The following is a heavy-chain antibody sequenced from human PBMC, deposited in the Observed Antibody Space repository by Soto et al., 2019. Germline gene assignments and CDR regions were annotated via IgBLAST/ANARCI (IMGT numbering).Heavy chain of an antibody. Sequence: GGSLRLSCAASGFAFSNYEMDWVRQAPGKGLEWVSYISLSGSTIYYADSVKGRFTISRDDAKNSLYLQMDSLRADDTAVYYCARESFSASPNFFDHWGQGTLVTVSS. J-gene: IGHJ4*02. CDR2: ISLSGSTI. CDR3: ARESFSASPNFFDH. D-gene: IGHD3-3*02. V-gene: IGHV3-48*03. CDR1: GFAFSNYE.